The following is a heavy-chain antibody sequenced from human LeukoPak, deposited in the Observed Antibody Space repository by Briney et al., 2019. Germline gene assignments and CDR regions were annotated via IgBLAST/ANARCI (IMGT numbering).Heavy chain of an antibody. V-gene: IGHV3-21*01. Sequence: GGSLRLSCAASAFTFSSYSMNWVRQAPGKGLEWVSSISSSSSYIYYADSVKGRFTNSRDNAKNSLYLQMNSLRAEDTAVYYCARDGYVAGTDYWGQGTLVTVSS. CDR3: ARDGYVAGTDY. J-gene: IGHJ4*02. CDR2: ISSSSSYI. D-gene: IGHD6-19*01. CDR1: AFTFSSYS.